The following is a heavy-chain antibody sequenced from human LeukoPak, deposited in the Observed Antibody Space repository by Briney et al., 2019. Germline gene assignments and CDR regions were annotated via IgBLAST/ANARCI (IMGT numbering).Heavy chain of an antibody. D-gene: IGHD3-22*01. V-gene: IGHV4-34*01. Sequence: PSETLSLTCAVYGGSFSGYYWSWIRQPPGKGLEWIGEINHSGSTNYNPSLKSRVTISVDTSKNQFSLKLSSVTAADTAVYYCARSRPNYYDSSGYYPPVPFDYWGQGTLVTVSS. CDR3: ARSRPNYYDSSGYYPPVPFDY. CDR2: INHSGST. J-gene: IGHJ4*02. CDR1: GGSFSGYY.